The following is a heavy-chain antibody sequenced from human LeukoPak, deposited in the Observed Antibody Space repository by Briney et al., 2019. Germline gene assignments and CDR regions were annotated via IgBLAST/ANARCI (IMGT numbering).Heavy chain of an antibody. Sequence: GASVKVSCKASGGTFNSFAISWVRQAPGQGLEWVGGIIPVFGTTNYAQKFQDRVTITADESTSTAYMELSSLRSDDTAVYYCARAVNMVKTGFDYWGQGTLVTVSS. D-gene: IGHD3-10*01. CDR1: GGTFNSFA. CDR3: ARAVNMVKTGFDY. CDR2: IIPVFGTT. V-gene: IGHV1-69*13. J-gene: IGHJ4*02.